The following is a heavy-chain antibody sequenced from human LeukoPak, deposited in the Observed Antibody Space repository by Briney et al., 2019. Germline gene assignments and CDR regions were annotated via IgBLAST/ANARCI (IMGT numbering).Heavy chain of an antibody. J-gene: IGHJ4*02. D-gene: IGHD3-22*01. CDR2: IYYSGSI. V-gene: IGHV4-39*01. Sequence: PSETLSLTCTVSGGSISSSNDYWGWIRQPPGKGLEWIGSIYYSGSIYYNPSLKSRVTISVDTSKNQFSLKLSSVTAADTAVYYCARGASYYDSSRYYQSPYFFDYWGQGTLVTVSS. CDR3: ARGASYYDSSRYYQSPYFFDY. CDR1: GGSISSSNDY.